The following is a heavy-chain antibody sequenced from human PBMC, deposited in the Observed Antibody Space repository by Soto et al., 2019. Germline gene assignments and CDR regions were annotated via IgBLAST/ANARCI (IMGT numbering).Heavy chain of an antibody. J-gene: IGHJ4*02. CDR2: IGTSANVM. CDR1: GFTFGDFY. D-gene: IGHD6-6*01. Sequence: QVQLVESGGGLVKDGGSLRLSCAASGFTFGDFYMSWIRQAPGKGLEWVSYIGTSANVMYYADSVVGRFTISRDNTKNSLYLQMNNLRVEDTAIYYCARAGRGSSSTVGYFDLWGQGSLVTVSS. V-gene: IGHV3-11*01. CDR3: ARAGRGSSSTVGYFDL.